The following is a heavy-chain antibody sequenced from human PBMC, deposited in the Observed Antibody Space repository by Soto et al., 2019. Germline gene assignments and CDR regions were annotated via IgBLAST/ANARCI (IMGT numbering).Heavy chain of an antibody. CDR2: IYYSGST. CDR1: GGSISSSSYY. V-gene: IGHV4-39*01. CDR3: ARRRRRALPTLTYYFDY. J-gene: IGHJ4*02. Sequence: QLQLQESGPGLVKPSETLSLTCTVSGGSISSSSYYWGWIRQPPGKGLEWIGSIYYSGSTYYNPSLTSRVTISVDTSKNQFSLKLSSVTAADTAVYYCARRRRRALPTLTYYFDYWGQGTLVTVSS.